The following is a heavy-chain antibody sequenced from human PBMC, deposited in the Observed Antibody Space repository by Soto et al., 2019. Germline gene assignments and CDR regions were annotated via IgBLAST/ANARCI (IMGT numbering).Heavy chain of an antibody. D-gene: IGHD1-1*01. CDR1: GGSISSNY. Sequence: SETLSLTCTVSGGSISSNYWTWIRQPPGKGLEWIGYVYNSGSTNYNPSLKSRVTISEDTSKSQFSLKVNSMTAADTAVYYCARLGGLTEFSGPWYKFEQWGRGILVTVSS. CDR3: ARLGGLTEFSGPWYKFEQ. CDR2: VYNSGST. J-gene: IGHJ4*02. V-gene: IGHV4-59*01.